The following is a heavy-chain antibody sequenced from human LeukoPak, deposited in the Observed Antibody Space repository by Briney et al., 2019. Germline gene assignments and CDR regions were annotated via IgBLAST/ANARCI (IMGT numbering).Heavy chain of an antibody. Sequence: GGSLRLSCAASGFTFSSYAMSWVRQAPGKGLEWVSSISTSGGSTYYADSVKGRFTISRDNSKDTLYLQMNSLRAEDTAIYYCAKGAGANWFDPWGQGTLVTVSS. J-gene: IGHJ5*02. CDR3: AKGAGANWFDP. CDR2: ISTSGGST. CDR1: GFTFSSYA. V-gene: IGHV3-23*01.